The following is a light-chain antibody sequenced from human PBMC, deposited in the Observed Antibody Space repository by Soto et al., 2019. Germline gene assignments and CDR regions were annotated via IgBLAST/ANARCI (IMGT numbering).Light chain of an antibody. J-gene: IGKJ5*01. CDR1: QGISSY. V-gene: IGKV1-9*01. CDR3: QQLNSYPIT. CDR2: GAS. Sequence: DIQLTQSPSFFSASVGDRVSITSRASQGISSYLAWYQQKPGKTPNHLIYGASTLQSGVPPRFSGSGPAKYFTLTISSLQPADFATYFGQQLNSYPITFGQGTRLEIK.